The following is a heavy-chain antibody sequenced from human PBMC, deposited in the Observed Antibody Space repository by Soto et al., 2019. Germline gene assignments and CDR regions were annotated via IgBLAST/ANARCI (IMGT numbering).Heavy chain of an antibody. D-gene: IGHD3-10*01. CDR3: ARHQYFYDSGPSRLDD. V-gene: IGHV4-39*01. Sequence: PSETLSLTCTVFGGSISSYTYYWGWIRQPTGKGLEWIGGIYYSGRTYYNPSLKSRVTISLDTSDSQFSLKLGSVTAADTAVYYCARHQYFYDSGPSRLDDSGQGPLVTVYS. CDR2: IYYSGRT. J-gene: IGHJ4*02. CDR1: GGSISSYTYY.